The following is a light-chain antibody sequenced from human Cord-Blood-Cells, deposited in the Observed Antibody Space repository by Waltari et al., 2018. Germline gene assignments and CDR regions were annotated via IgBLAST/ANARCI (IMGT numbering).Light chain of an antibody. V-gene: IGLV2-14*01. CDR2: DVS. Sequence: QSALTQPASVSGSPGQSLTIPCPGTSSEVGVYNSASWYKQHPGKALKLMIYDVSNRPSRVSNRFSGSKSGNTASLTISGLQAEDEADYYCSSYTSSCYVFGTGTKVTVL. CDR1: SSEVGVYNS. J-gene: IGLJ1*01. CDR3: SSYTSSCYV.